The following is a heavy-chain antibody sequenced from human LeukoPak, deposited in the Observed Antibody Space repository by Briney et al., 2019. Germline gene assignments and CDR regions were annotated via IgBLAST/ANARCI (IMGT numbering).Heavy chain of an antibody. D-gene: IGHD3-22*01. CDR1: GGSISSYY. CDR3: ARIRRGYYYDSSGYDPSRWFDP. J-gene: IGHJ5*02. CDR2: IYYSGST. Sequence: KPSETLSLTCTVSGGSISSYYWSWIRQPPGKGLEWIGYIYYSGSTSYHPSLKSRVTISVDTSKNQFSLKLSSVTAADTAVYYCARIRRGYYYDSSGYDPSRWFDPWGQGTLVTVSS. V-gene: IGHV4-59*01.